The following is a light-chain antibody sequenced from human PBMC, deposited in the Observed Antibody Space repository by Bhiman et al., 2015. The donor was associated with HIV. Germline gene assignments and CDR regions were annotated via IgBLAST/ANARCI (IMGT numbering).Light chain of an antibody. CDR3: CSYAGSGTWV. CDR1: SSDVGRYNY. Sequence: QSALTQPASVSGSPGQSITISCSGTSSDVGRYNYVSWYQQHPGKAPKLMIYDVTNRPSGVSNRFSGSKSGNTASLTISGLQAEDEADYYCCSYAGSGTWVFGRGTKLTVL. J-gene: IGLJ3*02. V-gene: IGLV2-14*03. CDR2: DVT.